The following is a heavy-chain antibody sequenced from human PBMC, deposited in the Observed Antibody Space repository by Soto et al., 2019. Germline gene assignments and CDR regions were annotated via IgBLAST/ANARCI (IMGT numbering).Heavy chain of an antibody. D-gene: IGHD3-22*01. J-gene: IGHJ4*02. CDR3: ARLDYYDSSGSKRGDY. CDR1: GGSFSGYY. Sequence: ASETLSLTCAVYGGSFSGYYWSWIRQPPGKGLEWIGEINHSGSTNYNPSLKSRVTISVDTSKNQFSLKLSSVTAADTAVYYCARLDYYDSSGSKRGDYWGQGTLVTVSS. V-gene: IGHV4-34*01. CDR2: INHSGST.